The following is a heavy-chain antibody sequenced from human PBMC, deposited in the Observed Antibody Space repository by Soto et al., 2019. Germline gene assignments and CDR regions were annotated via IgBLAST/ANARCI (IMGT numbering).Heavy chain of an antibody. CDR3: ARGRYYDILTGYYIYYYYYYMDV. Sequence: QVQLVQSGAEVKKPGASVKVSCKASGYTFTSYDINWVRQATGQGLEWMGWMNPNSGNTGYAQKFQGRVNMTRNTSISTAYMELSSLRSEDTAVYYCARGRYYDILTGYYIYYYYYYMDVWGKGTTVTVSS. V-gene: IGHV1-8*01. CDR2: MNPNSGNT. J-gene: IGHJ6*03. D-gene: IGHD3-9*01. CDR1: GYTFTSYD.